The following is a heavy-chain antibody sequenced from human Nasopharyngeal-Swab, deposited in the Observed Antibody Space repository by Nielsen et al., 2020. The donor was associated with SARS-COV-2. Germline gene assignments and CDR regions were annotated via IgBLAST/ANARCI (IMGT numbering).Heavy chain of an antibody. Sequence: LSCTVSGGSISSGGYYWSWIRQHPGKGLEWIGYIYYSGSTYYNPSLKSRVTISVDTSKNQFSLKLSSVTAADTAVYYCAVQLWLRGGFDYWGQGTLVTVSS. CDR1: GGSISSGGYY. V-gene: IGHV4-31*03. CDR2: IYYSGST. D-gene: IGHD5-18*01. J-gene: IGHJ4*02. CDR3: AVQLWLRGGFDY.